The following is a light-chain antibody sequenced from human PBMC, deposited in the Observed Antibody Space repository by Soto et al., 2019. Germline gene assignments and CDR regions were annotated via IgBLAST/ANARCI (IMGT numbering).Light chain of an antibody. V-gene: IGKV3-20*01. CDR2: GAS. J-gene: IGKJ5*01. CDR1: QTVSSY. Sequence: ENVLTQSPGTLSLSPGERATLSCRASQTVSSYLTWYQQRPGQAPRLLISGASRRATGIPDRFSGSGSGTDFNLTSSRLEPEDFALYYCQQYGTSPLTFGQGTRLEIK. CDR3: QQYGTSPLT.